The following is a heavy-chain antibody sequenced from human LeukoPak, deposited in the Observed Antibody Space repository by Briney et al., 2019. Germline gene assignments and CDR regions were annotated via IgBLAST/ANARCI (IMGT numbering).Heavy chain of an antibody. CDR1: GYTFIKYC. V-gene: IGHV1-18*01. CDR3: ARLQFGGSSSRYYYFYMDV. D-gene: IGHD6-6*01. J-gene: IGHJ6*03. Sequence: AAVKVSCKASGYTFIKYCISWVRQAPGQGLEWMGWIVVYNGETHYAQKYQGRVTMTTDTFTNTAYMELRSLRSDYTTAQYGARLQFGGSSSRYYYFYMDVGGKETTLTLSS. CDR2: IVVYNGET.